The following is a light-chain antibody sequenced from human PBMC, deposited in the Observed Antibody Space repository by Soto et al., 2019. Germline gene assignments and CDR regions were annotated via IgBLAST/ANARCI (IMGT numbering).Light chain of an antibody. V-gene: IGKV3-20*01. J-gene: IGKJ2*01. CDR3: QQYGGYPPYT. CDR1: RSISSTY. CDR2: GAS. Sequence: EIVLTQSPGTLSLSPGERATLSCRASRSISSTYLAWYQQKPGQAPRLLIYGASSRATGIQDRFSGSGSGTDFTLTISRLEPEDFAVYYCQQYGGYPPYTFGQGTKLEIK.